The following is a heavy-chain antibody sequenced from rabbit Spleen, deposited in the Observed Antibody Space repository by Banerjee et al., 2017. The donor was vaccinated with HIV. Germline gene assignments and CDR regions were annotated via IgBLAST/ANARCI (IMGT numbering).Heavy chain of an antibody. Sequence: QEQLEESGGDLVKPEGSLTLTCTASGFTLSGYWICWVRQAPGKGLEWIGCMNTPNGRSNYASWAKGRFTISKTSSTTVTLQMTSLAAADTATYLCARDHISYGGSKLWGPGTLVTVS. J-gene: IGHJ6*01. CDR2: MNTPNGRS. D-gene: IGHD4-2*01. V-gene: IGHV1S45*01. CDR1: GFTLSGYW. CDR3: ARDHISYGGSKL.